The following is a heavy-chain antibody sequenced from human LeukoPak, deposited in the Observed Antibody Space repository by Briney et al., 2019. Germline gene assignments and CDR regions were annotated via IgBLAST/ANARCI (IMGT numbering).Heavy chain of an antibody. CDR3: ARWVVVAATLPYYYYYGMDV. D-gene: IGHD2-15*01. CDR1: GFTFSSYA. CDR2: ISGSGGST. Sequence: GGSLRLSSAASGFTFSSYAMSWVRQAPGKGLEWVSAISGSGGSTYYADSVKGRFTISRDNSKNTLYLQMNSLRAEDTAVYYCARWVVVAATLPYYYYYGMDVWGKGTTVTVSS. V-gene: IGHV3-23*01. J-gene: IGHJ6*04.